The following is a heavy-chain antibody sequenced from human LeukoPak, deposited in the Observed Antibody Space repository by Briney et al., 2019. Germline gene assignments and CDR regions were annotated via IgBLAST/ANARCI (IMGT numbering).Heavy chain of an antibody. D-gene: IGHD1-14*01. J-gene: IGHJ6*03. CDR3: TRVSPRTAYYMDA. CDR2: INSDGSST. CDR1: GFTFSSYW. V-gene: IGHV3-74*01. Sequence: GGSLRLSCAASGFTFSSYWMHWVRQAPGKGLVWVSRINSDGSSTSYADSVKGRFTISRDNAKNTLYLQMNSLRAEDTAVYYCTRVSPRTAYYMDAWGKGTTVTVSS.